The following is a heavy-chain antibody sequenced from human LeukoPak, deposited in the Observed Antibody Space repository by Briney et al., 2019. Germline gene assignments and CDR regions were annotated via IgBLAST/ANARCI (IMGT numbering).Heavy chain of an antibody. CDR2: IYTSGST. CDR3: TREVAAAGCWFDS. CDR1: GGSISSGSYY. D-gene: IGHD6-13*01. J-gene: IGHJ5*01. V-gene: IGHV4-61*02. Sequence: SQTLSLTCTVSGGSISSGSYYWSWIRQPAGKGLEWIWRIYTSGSTNYNPSLKSRVTISVDTSKNQFSLKLSSVTAADTAVYYCTREVAAAGCWFDSWGQGTLVTVSS.